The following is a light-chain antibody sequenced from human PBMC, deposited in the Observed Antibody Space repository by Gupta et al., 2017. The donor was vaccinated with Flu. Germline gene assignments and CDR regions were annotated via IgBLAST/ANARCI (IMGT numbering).Light chain of an antibody. V-gene: IGLV1-40*01. CDR1: IGADFY. CDR3: QSYYSSLSGDV. Sequence: IGADFYVHWYQQHPATAPELLIFAVSSRPSGVSDRFSGSKSGTTASLAITGLQAEDEAYYYCQSYYSSLSGDVFGTGTEVTVL. J-gene: IGLJ1*01. CDR2: AVS.